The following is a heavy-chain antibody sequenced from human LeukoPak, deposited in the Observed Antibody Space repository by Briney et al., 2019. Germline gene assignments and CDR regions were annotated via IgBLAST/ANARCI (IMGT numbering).Heavy chain of an antibody. D-gene: IGHD1-1*01. V-gene: IGHV1-3*01. Sequence: ASVTVSCKASGYTCTSYAMHWVRHAPGQRLELMGWINAGHGNTKYSQKFQGRVTITRDTSVSTAYMERSSLRSEDTALYYCARPGTTGWLIDYLGQGTLVTVSS. CDR3: ARPGTTGWLIDY. J-gene: IGHJ4*02. CDR1: GYTCTSYA. CDR2: INAGHGNT.